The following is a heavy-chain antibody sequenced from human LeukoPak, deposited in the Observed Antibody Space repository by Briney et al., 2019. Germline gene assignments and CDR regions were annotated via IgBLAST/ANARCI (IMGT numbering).Heavy chain of an antibody. J-gene: IGHJ4*02. Sequence: GGSLRLSCAASGFTFSSYWMHWVRQAPGKGLVWVSRINSDGSSTSYADSVKGRFTISRDNAKNSLYLQMNSLRAEDTAVYYCARPRIAVAGLDYWGQGTLVTVSS. CDR1: GFTFSSYW. V-gene: IGHV3-74*01. CDR2: INSDGSST. CDR3: ARPRIAVAGLDY. D-gene: IGHD6-19*01.